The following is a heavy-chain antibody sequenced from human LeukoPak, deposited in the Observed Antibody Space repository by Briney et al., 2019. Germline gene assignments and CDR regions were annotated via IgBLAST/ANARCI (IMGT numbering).Heavy chain of an antibody. Sequence: SETLSLTCTVSGGSISSYYWSWIRQPAGKGLEWIGRIYTSGSTNYNPSLKSRVTMSVDTSKNQFSLKLSSVTAADTAVYYCARDMKWLRFNWFDPWGQGTLVTVSS. V-gene: IGHV4-4*07. J-gene: IGHJ5*02. CDR2: IYTSGST. CDR1: GGSISSYY. CDR3: ARDMKWLRFNWFDP. D-gene: IGHD5-12*01.